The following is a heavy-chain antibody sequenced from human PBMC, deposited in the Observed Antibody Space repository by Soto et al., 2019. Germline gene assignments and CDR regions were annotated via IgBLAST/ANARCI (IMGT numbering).Heavy chain of an antibody. CDR1: GFTFSSYD. CDR2: ISYDGSSK. D-gene: IGHD6-19*01. Sequence: QVQLVESGGGVVQPGRSLRLSCAASGFTFSSYDMHWVRQAPGKGLEWVAIISYDGSSKYYTDSVKGRFTSSRDNSKNTRYLQINSLRAEDTAVYYCAKDRSGSSGLDYWGQGTLVTVSS. CDR3: AKDRSGSSGLDY. V-gene: IGHV3-30*18. J-gene: IGHJ4*02.